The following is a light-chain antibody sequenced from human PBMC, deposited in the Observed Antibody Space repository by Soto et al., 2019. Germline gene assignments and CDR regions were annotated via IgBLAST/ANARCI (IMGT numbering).Light chain of an antibody. Sequence: QSALTQPASVPGSPGQSITISCTGTSSDIGGYNYVSWYQQHPGKAPKLIIYEVSNRPSGVSNRFSGSKSGNTASLTISGLQAEDEADYYCSSYTTSSTWLFGGGTQLTVL. V-gene: IGLV2-14*01. J-gene: IGLJ3*02. CDR3: SSYTTSSTWL. CDR1: SSDIGGYNY. CDR2: EVS.